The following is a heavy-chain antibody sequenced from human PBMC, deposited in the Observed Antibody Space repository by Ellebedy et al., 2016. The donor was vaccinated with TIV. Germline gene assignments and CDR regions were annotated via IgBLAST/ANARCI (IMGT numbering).Heavy chain of an antibody. CDR3: ARDSYLASSAWSSALGNYYLDF. V-gene: IGHV3-30*02. J-gene: IGHJ4*02. CDR2: IRYDATNE. D-gene: IGHD6-19*01. CDR1: GLTFSGHG. Sequence: GGSLRLSCVASGLTFSGHGMHWVRQAPGKGLEWVAFIRYDATNEYYADSVKGRFTISRDNSKNTLYLQMNSLRAEDTAVFYCARDSYLASSAWSSALGNYYLDFWGQGTLVTVSS.